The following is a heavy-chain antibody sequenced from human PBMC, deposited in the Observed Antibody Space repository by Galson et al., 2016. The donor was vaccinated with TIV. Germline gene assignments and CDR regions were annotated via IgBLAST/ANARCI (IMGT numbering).Heavy chain of an antibody. V-gene: IGHV4-38-2*02. CDR3: VREGSTVTMHHYFGMDV. Sequence: LSLTCAVSGYSINSGYYWGWIRQPPGKGLQWIGSIYESGTTYYNPSLKSRLTMSVDTSKNQFSLKLSSVSAADTAVYYCVREGSTVTMHHYFGMDVWGQGTTVTVSS. CDR1: GYSINSGYY. CDR2: IYESGTT. J-gene: IGHJ6*02. D-gene: IGHD4-17*01.